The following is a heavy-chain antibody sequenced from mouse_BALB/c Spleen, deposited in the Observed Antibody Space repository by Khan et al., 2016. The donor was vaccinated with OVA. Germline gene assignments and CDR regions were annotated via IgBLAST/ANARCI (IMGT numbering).Heavy chain of an antibody. J-gene: IGHJ3*01. CDR1: GYTLTDYG. Sequence: QFQLVQSGPELKKPGETVKISCKASGYTLTDYGMNWVKQAPGKGLKWMGWINTYTGEPTYADDFKGRFAFSLETSVSAAYLQVSDLENEDTATYFCARSDGNYKFTYWGQGTLVTVSA. D-gene: IGHD2-1*01. CDR3: ARSDGNYKFTY. CDR2: INTYTGEP. V-gene: IGHV9-3-1*01.